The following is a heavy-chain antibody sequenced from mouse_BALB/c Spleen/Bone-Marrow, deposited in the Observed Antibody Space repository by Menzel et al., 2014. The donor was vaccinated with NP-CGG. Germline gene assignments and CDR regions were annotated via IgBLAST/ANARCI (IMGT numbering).Heavy chain of an antibody. CDR1: GYAFTNYL. CDR2: INPGSGGT. D-gene: IGHD1-1*01. CDR3: ARGITTGYFDY. J-gene: IGHJ2*01. V-gene: IGHV1-54*01. Sequence: VQGVGSGAELVRPGTSVKVSCKASGYAFTNYLIEWVKQRPGQGLEWIGVINPGSGGTNYNEKFKGKATLTADKSSSTAYMQLSSLTSDDSAVYFCARGITTGYFDYWGQGTTLTVSS.